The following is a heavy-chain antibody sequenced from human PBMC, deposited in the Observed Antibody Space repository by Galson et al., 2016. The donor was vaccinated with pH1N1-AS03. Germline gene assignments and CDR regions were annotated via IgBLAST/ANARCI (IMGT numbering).Heavy chain of an antibody. D-gene: IGHD5-24*01. CDR3: ARTLNYNTGLDV. V-gene: IGHV2-70*04. CDR2: IDWDDGT. J-gene: IGHJ6*02. Sequence: PALVKPTQTFTLTCTVSGFSLSTGGMRVSWIRQPPGKALEWLGRIDWDDGTFYSTSLKTRLTISKDTSKNQVVLTMTNMDPVDTGTYYCARTLNYNTGLDVWGPGATVTVSS. CDR1: GFSLSTGGMR.